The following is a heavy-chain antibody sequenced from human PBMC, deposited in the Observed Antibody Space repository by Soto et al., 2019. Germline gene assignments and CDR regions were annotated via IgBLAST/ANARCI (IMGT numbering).Heavy chain of an antibody. J-gene: IGHJ4*02. CDR2: ISSSSSYI. Sequence: GGSLRLSCAASGFTFSSYSMNWVRQAPGKGLEWVSSISSSSSYIYYADSVKGRFTISRDNAKNSLYPQMNSLRAEDTAVYYCAREVWWAAFDYWGQGTLVSVSS. CDR3: AREVWWAAFDY. V-gene: IGHV3-21*01. D-gene: IGHD1-26*01. CDR1: GFTFSSYS.